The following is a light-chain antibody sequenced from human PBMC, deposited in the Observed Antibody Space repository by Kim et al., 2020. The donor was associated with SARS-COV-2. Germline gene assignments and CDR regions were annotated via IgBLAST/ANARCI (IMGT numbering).Light chain of an antibody. CDR3: STWDDSLKGVV. V-gene: IGLV1-44*01. CDR1: GSNIGPYT. Sequence: QSVVTQPPSASGTPGQRVTISCSGSGSNIGPYTVSWYQQFPGTAPKLLIYNNRQRPSGVPDRFSGSKSGTSASLAISGLQSDDEADYYCSTWDDSLKGVVFGGGTKGTVL. CDR2: NNR. J-gene: IGLJ2*01.